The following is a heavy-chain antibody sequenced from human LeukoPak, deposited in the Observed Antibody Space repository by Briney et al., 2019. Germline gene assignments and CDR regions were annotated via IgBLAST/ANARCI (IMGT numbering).Heavy chain of an antibody. V-gene: IGHV3-48*01. CDR3: ARGPPRAAAEDYYGMDV. D-gene: IGHD6-13*01. CDR1: GFTFNGYG. J-gene: IGHJ6*02. Sequence: GGSLRLSCAASGFTFNGYGINWVRQAPGKGLEWISYISSISSTIHYSDSVKGRFTISRDNAKNSLYLQMNSLRAEDTAVYYCARGPPRAAAEDYYGMDVWGQGTTVTVSS. CDR2: ISSISSTI.